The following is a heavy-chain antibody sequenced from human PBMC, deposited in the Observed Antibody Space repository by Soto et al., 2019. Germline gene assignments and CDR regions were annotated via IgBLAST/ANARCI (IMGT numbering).Heavy chain of an antibody. V-gene: IGHV1-8*01. CDR3: ARGATMMTDAFDI. J-gene: IGHJ3*02. CDR2: MNPNSGNT. CDR1: GYTFTSYD. Sequence: SVKVSFRASGYTFTSYDINWVRQATGQGLEWMGWMNPNSGNTGYAQKFQGRVTMTRNTSISTDYMELSSLRSEDTAVYYCARGATMMTDAFDIWGQGTMVTVSS. D-gene: IGHD3-22*01.